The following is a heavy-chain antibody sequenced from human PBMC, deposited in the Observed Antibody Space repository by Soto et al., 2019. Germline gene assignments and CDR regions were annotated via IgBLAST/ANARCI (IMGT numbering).Heavy chain of an antibody. CDR1: GFTFSSYG. CDR2: ISYDGSNK. V-gene: IGHV3-30*18. J-gene: IGHJ6*02. CDR3: AKQDPITIFGVGDYYYYYGMDV. Sequence: GGSLRLSCAASGFTFSSYGMHWVRQAPGKGLEWVAVISYDGSNKYYADSVKGRFTISRDNSKNTLYLQMNSLRAEDTAVYYCAKQDPITIFGVGDYYYYYGMDVWGQGTTVTVSS. D-gene: IGHD3-3*01.